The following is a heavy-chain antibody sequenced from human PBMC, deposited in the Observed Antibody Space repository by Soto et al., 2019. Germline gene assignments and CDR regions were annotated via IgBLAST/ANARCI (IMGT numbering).Heavy chain of an antibody. CDR1: GFTFSSYG. CDR3: ARHRAHYYDSSGYYTLGY. V-gene: IGHV3-33*01. Sequence: GGFLRLACGASGFTFSSYGMHWVRQAPGKGLEWVAVIWYDGSNKYYADSVKGRFTISRDNSKNTLYLQMNSLRAEDTAVYYCARHRAHYYDSSGYYTLGYCGQGTLVTVSS. D-gene: IGHD3-22*01. J-gene: IGHJ4*02. CDR2: IWYDGSNK.